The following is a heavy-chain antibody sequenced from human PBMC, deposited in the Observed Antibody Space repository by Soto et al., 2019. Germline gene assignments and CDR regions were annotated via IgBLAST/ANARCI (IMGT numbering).Heavy chain of an antibody. CDR2: IWYDGNNK. V-gene: IGHV3-33*01. J-gene: IGHJ4*01. D-gene: IGHD3-10*01. CDR1: GVTVSNYG. CDR3: ARVVHYYGSGSYYGPYFDY. Sequence: GGSLRLSCAASGVTVSNYGMHWVRKAPGKGLEWVAVIWYDGNNKYYRDSVKGRFTISRDNSKNTVDLQMNSLRAEDTAVYYCARVVHYYGSGSYYGPYFDYWGQGTLVTVSS.